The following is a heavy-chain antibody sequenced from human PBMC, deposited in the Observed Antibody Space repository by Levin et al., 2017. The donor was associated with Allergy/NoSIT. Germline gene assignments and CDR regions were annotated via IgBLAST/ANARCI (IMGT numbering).Heavy chain of an antibody. CDR2: TSASGDST. CDR1: SFTFTSYG. D-gene: IGHD6-19*01. Sequence: QAGGSLRLSCAASSFTFTSYGMSWVRQAPGKGLEWVSSTSASGDSTYYADSVKGRFTISRDNSKSTLYLQLNSLKVEDTAIYYCAKMQPVAGPHEAFDIWGQGTMVTVSS. CDR3: AKMQPVAGPHEAFDI. V-gene: IGHV3-23*01. J-gene: IGHJ3*02.